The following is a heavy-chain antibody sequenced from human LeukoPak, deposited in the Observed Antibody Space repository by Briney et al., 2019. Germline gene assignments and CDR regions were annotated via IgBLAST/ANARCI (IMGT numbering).Heavy chain of an antibody. CDR3: ARGLGGWLRLFDY. V-gene: IGHV4-39*07. D-gene: IGHD6-19*01. CDR1: GGSISSSSYY. Sequence: SETLSLTCTVSGGSISSSSYYWGWIRQPPGKGLEWIGSIYYSGSTYYNPSLKSRVTISVDTSKNQFSLKLSSVTAADTAVYYCARGLGGWLRLFDYWGQGTLVTVSS. J-gene: IGHJ4*02. CDR2: IYYSGST.